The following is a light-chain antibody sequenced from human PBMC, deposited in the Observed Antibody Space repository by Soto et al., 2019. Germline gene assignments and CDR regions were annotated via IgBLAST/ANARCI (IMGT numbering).Light chain of an antibody. CDR1: QSISNY. CDR2: DAS. V-gene: IGKV3-11*01. Sequence: EIVLTQSPATLSLSPGERATLSCRASQSISNYLTWYQQKPGQAPRLLIYDASNRATGIPARFSGSGSGTDFTLTISSPEPEDFAVYYCQQRSDWWTFGQGTKVDIK. CDR3: QQRSDWWT. J-gene: IGKJ1*01.